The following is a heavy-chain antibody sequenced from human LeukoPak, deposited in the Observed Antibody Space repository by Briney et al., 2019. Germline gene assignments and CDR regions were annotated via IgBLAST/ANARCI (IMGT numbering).Heavy chain of an antibody. J-gene: IGHJ4*02. D-gene: IGHD6-13*01. CDR3: AKSRASSGVAPAGYDY. V-gene: IGHV3-23*01. Sequence: GGSLRLSCAASGFNFSSYSMTWVRQAPGRGLEWVSSITGSGGSTYHADSAKGPFTISRDISKNTLYLQMNSLRAEDTAAYYCAKSRASSGVAPAGYDYWGQGALVTVSS. CDR1: GFNFSSYS. CDR2: ITGSGGST.